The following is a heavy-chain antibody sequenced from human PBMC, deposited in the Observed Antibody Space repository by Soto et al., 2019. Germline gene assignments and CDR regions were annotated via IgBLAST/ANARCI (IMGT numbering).Heavy chain of an antibody. CDR1: GYTFTSYA. V-gene: IGHV1-3*01. J-gene: IGHJ4*02. CDR3: ASSFCSGGSCYPPFYY. Sequence: QVQLVQSGAEVKKPGASVKVSCKASGYTFTSYAMLWVRQAPGQRLEWIGWINAGNGNTKYSQKFQGRVTITRDTSASTAYMELSSLRSEDTAVYYCASSFCSGGSCYPPFYYWGQGTLVTVSS. D-gene: IGHD2-15*01. CDR2: INAGNGNT.